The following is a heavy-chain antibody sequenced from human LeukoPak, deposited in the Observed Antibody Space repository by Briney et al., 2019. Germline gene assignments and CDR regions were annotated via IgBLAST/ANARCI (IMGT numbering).Heavy chain of an antibody. V-gene: IGHV3-66*01. Sequence: SGGSLRLSCAASGFTVSSNYMSWVRQAPGKGLEWVSVIYSGGSTYYADSVKGRFTISRDNSKNTLYLQMNSLRAEDKAVYYCSRDVEAFDIWGQGTMVTVSS. CDR1: GFTVSSNY. J-gene: IGHJ3*02. CDR2: IYSGGST. CDR3: SRDVEAFDI.